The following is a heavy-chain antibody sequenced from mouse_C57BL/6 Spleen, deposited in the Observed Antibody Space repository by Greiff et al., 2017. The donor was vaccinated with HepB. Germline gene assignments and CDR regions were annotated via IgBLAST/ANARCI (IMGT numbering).Heavy chain of an antibody. CDR1: GFTFSDYY. D-gene: IGHD6-1*01. CDR2: INYDGSST. Sequence: DVQLVESEGGLVQPGSSMKLSCTASGFTFSDYYMAWVRQVPEKGLEWVANINYDGSSTYYLDSLKSRFIISRDNAKNILYLQMSSLKSEDTATYYCARGLWGYYAMDYWGQGTSVTVSS. V-gene: IGHV5-16*01. CDR3: ARGLWGYYAMDY. J-gene: IGHJ4*01.